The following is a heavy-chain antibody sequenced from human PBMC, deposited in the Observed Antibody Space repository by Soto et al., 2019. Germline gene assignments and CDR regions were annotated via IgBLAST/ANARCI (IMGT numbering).Heavy chain of an antibody. CDR2: VWYDGSKK. V-gene: IGHV3-33*01. CDR1: GFTLSTYG. CDR3: ARPLEQWQLGFGMDV. Sequence: PGGSLRLSCAASGFTLSTYGMHWVRQAPGKGLEWVAVVWYDGSKKYYADSVKGRFTVSRDNSKNTLYLQMNSLRAEDTAVYYCARPLEQWQLGFGMDVRGQGSPVTVSS. J-gene: IGHJ6*01. D-gene: IGHD6-19*01.